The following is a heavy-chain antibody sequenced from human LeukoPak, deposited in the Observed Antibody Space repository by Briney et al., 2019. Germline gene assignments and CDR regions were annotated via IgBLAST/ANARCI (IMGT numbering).Heavy chain of an antibody. CDR1: GYTFTSYD. V-gene: IGHV1-8*01. CDR2: MNPNSGNT. D-gene: IGHD6-13*01. Sequence: ASVKVSCKASGYTFTSYDINWVRQATGQGLEWMGWMNPNSGNTGYAQKFQGRVTMTRNTSISTAYMELSSLRSEDTAVYYCAIRRIAAAGRSWFDPWGQGTLVTVSS. J-gene: IGHJ5*02. CDR3: AIRRIAAAGRSWFDP.